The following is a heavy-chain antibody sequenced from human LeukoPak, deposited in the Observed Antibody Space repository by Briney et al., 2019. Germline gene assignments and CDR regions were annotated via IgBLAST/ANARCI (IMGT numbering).Heavy chain of an antibody. Sequence: SETLSLTCAVSGGSISSGGYSWSWIRQPPGKGLEWIGYIYYCGSTYYNPSLKSRVTISVDRSKNQFSLKLSSVTAADTAVYYCARGVQYVVSQHGNWFDPWGQGTLVTVSS. CDR3: ARGVQYVVSQHGNWFDP. J-gene: IGHJ5*02. CDR2: IYYCGST. V-gene: IGHV4-30-2*01. CDR1: GGSISSGGYS. D-gene: IGHD1-1*01.